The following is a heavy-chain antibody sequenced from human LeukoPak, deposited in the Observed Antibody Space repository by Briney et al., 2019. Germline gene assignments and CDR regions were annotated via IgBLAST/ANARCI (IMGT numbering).Heavy chain of an antibody. D-gene: IGHD3-3*02. V-gene: IGHV3-21*01. CDR3: ARVQSDHFTSGAFDV. CDR2: ISTSSSYI. CDR1: GFTFSSYN. Sequence: PGGSLRLSCAASGFTFSSYNMNWVRQAPAKGLEWVSFISTSSSYIYYADSLKGRFTLSRDNAKNSLYLQMNSLRAKDTAVYYCARVQSDHFTSGAFDVWGQGTMVTVSS. J-gene: IGHJ3*01.